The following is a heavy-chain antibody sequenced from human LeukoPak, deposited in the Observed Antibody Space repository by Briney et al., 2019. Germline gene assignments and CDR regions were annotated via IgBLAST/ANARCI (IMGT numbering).Heavy chain of an antibody. CDR3: VGLGENY. Sequence: PGGSLRLSCTASGFSFSDYSMDWVRQAPGKGLEYVSAISSNGDSTNYANSVRGRFTISRDNSKNTLYLQMNSLRAEDTAVYYCVGLGENYWGQGTLVTVSS. V-gene: IGHV3-64*01. CDR2: ISSNGDST. J-gene: IGHJ4*02. D-gene: IGHD3-10*01. CDR1: GFSFSDYS.